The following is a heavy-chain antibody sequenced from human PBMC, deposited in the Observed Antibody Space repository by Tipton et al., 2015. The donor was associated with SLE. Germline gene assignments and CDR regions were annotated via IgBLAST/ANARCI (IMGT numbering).Heavy chain of an antibody. Sequence: SLRLSCAASGFTFSSYWMHWVRQAPGKGLVWVSRINSDGSSTSYADSVKGRFTISRGNAKNTLYLQMNSLRAEDTAVYYCARAGSGWYYYGMDVWGQGTTVTVSS. V-gene: IGHV3-74*01. J-gene: IGHJ6*02. CDR1: GFTFSSYW. CDR3: ARAGSGWYYYGMDV. CDR2: INSDGSST. D-gene: IGHD6-19*01.